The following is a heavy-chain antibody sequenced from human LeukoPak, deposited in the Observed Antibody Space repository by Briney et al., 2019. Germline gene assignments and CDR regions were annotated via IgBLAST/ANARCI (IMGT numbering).Heavy chain of an antibody. CDR3: ARLDYGGAFDI. V-gene: IGHV4-59*01. J-gene: IGHJ3*02. CDR1: GGSISSYY. Sequence: PSETLSLTCTVSGGSISSYYWSWIRQPPGKGLEWIGYIYYSGSTNYSPSLKSRVTISVDTSKNQFSLKLSSVTAADTAVYYCARLDYGGAFDIWGQGTMVTVSS. CDR2: IYYSGST. D-gene: IGHD4-17*01.